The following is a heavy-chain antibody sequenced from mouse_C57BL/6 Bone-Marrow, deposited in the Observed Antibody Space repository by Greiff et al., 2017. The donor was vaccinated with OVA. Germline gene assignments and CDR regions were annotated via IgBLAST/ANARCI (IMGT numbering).Heavy chain of an antibody. CDR1: GYTFPIYT. J-gene: IGHJ4*01. CDR2: INPSSGYT. D-gene: IGHD1-1*02. Sequence: VQRVESGAELARPGASVKMSCKASGYTFPIYTMHWVKQRPGQGLEWIGYINPSSGYTKYNQKFKDKATLTADKSSSTAYMQLSSLTSEDSAVYYCARSDYFYYAMDYWGQGTSVTVSS. CDR3: ARSDYFYYAMDY. V-gene: IGHV1-4*01.